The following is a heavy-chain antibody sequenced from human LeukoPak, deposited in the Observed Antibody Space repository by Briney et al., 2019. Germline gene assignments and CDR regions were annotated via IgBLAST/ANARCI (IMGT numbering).Heavy chain of an antibody. CDR3: TRAEQQWLVPPDY. J-gene: IGHJ4*02. V-gene: IGHV3-49*03. D-gene: IGHD6-19*01. Sequence: GGSLRLSCTASGFTFGDCAMSWFRQAPGKGLEWVGFIRSKAYGGTTEYAASVKGRFTISRDDSKSIAYLQMNSLKTEDTAVYYCTRAEQQWLVPPDYWGQGTLVTVSS. CDR1: GFTFGDCA. CDR2: IRSKAYGGTT.